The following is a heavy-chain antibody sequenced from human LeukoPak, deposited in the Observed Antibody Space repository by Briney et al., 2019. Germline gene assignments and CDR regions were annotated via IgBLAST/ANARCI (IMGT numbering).Heavy chain of an antibody. CDR2: ISSSSGTI. D-gene: IGHD4-17*01. V-gene: IGHV3-48*01. Sequence: GGSLRLSCAASGFTFSSYRMNWVRQVPGTGLEWVSYISSSSGTICYADSVKGRFTITRDNAKNSLFLQMNSLRAEDTAVYYCARDCYGDYCFDYWGQGTLVTVSS. CDR3: ARDCYGDYCFDY. J-gene: IGHJ4*02. CDR1: GFTFSSYR.